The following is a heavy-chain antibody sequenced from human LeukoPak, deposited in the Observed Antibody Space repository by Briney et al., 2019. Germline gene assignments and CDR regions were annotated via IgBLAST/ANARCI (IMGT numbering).Heavy chain of an antibody. CDR2: IYYSGST. CDR3: AREYGGIVVVINPPNWFDP. Sequence: PSETLSLTCTVSGGSISSSSYFWGWIRQPPGKGLEWIGTIYYSGSTYYNPSLKSRVTISVDTSKNQFSLKLSSVTAADTAVYYCAREYGGIVVVINPPNWFDPWGQGTLVTVSS. CDR1: GGSISSSSYF. J-gene: IGHJ5*02. V-gene: IGHV4-39*02. D-gene: IGHD3-22*01.